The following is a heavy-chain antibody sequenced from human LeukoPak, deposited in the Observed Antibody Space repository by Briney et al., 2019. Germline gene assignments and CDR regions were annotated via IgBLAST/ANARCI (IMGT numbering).Heavy chain of an antibody. V-gene: IGHV1-2*02. CDR2: INPNSGGT. Sequence: GASVKVSCKASGYTFTGYYMHWVRQAPGQGLEWMGWINPNSGGTNYAQKFQGRVTMTRDTSISTAYMELSSLRSDDTAVYYCARETEIRRYYDSSGYYFSWGQGTLVTVSS. D-gene: IGHD3-22*01. CDR3: ARETEIRRYYDSSGYYFS. J-gene: IGHJ4*02. CDR1: GYTFTGYY.